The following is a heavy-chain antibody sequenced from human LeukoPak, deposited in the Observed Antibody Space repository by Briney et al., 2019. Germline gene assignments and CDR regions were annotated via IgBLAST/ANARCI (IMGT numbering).Heavy chain of an antibody. V-gene: IGHV3-23*01. CDR2: ISGSGGST. J-gene: IGHJ4*02. CDR3: ATVRGPDSSRWYSDY. D-gene: IGHD6-13*01. Sequence: GGSLRLSCAASGFTFSSYAMSWVRQAPGKGLEWVSAISGSGGSTHYADSVKGRFTISRDNSKSTLYLQMNSLRVEDTAVYYCATVRGPDSSRWYSDYWGQGTLVTVSS. CDR1: GFTFSSYA.